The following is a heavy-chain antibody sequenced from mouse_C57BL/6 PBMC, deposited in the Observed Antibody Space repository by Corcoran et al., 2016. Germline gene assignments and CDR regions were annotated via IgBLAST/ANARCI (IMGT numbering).Heavy chain of an antibody. CDR1: GYTFTTYG. CDR3: ARGYGNYFDY. J-gene: IGHJ2*01. CDR2: INTYSGVP. V-gene: IGHV9-3*01. D-gene: IGHD2-10*02. Sequence: QIQLVQSGPELKKPGETVKISCKASGYTFTTYGMSWVKQAPGKGLKWMGWINTYSGVPTYADDFKGRFAFSLETSASTAYLQINNLKNEDTATYFCARGYGNYFDYWGQGTTLTVSS.